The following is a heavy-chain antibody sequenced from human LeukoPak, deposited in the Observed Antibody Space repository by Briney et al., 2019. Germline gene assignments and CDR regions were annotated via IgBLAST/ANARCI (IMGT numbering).Heavy chain of an antibody. CDR3: ARDRSSGWYYFDY. Sequence: GGSLRLSRAASGVTLSSYWMSWVRQTPGKGLEWVANIKQDGSEISYVDSVKGRFTISRDNAKNSLYLQMNSLRAEDTAVYYCARDRSSGWYYFDYWGQGTLVTVSS. V-gene: IGHV3-7*01. D-gene: IGHD6-19*01. CDR2: IKQDGSEI. CDR1: GVTLSSYW. J-gene: IGHJ4*02.